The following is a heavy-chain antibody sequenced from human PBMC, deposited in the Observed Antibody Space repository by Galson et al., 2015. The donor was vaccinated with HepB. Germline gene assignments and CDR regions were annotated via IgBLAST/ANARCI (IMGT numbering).Heavy chain of an antibody. CDR3: ARASPRIVGANYFDY. D-gene: IGHD1-26*01. Sequence: SLRLSCAASGFTFSSYAMHWVRQAPGKGLEWVAVISYDGSNKYYADSVKGRFTISRDNSKNTLYLQMNSLRAEDTAVYYCARASPRIVGANYFDYWGQGTLVTVSS. CDR2: ISYDGSNK. V-gene: IGHV3-30*04. CDR1: GFTFSSYA. J-gene: IGHJ4*02.